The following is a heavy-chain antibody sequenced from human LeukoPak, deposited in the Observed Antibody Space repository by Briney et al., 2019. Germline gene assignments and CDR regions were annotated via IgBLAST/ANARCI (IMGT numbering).Heavy chain of an antibody. D-gene: IGHD3-16*01. CDR3: AKDDDWGRYKH. CDR2: ISDDRNYI. J-gene: IGHJ1*01. Sequence: GGSLRLSCAASGFTFSTYSGNWIRQAPGKGLEWVSSISDDRNYIFYADSVKGRFTISRDNAKNSLYLQMNSLTAEDSAVYYCAKDDDWGRYKHWGQGTLVTVSS. CDR1: GFTFSTYS. V-gene: IGHV3-21*01.